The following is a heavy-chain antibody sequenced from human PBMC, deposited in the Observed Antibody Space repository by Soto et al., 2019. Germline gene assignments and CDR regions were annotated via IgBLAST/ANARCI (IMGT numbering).Heavy chain of an antibody. V-gene: IGHV1-69*01. J-gene: IGHJ6*02. CDR3: ARSMQDIVVVVAATYYYYGMDV. Sequence: QVQLVQSGAEVKKPGSSVKVSCKASGGTFSSYAISWVRQAPGQGLEWMGGIIPIFGTANYAQKFQGRVTSTAYESTSTAYMELSSLRSEDTAVYYCARSMQDIVVVVAATYYYYGMDVWGQGTTVTVSS. D-gene: IGHD2-15*01. CDR2: IIPIFGTA. CDR1: GGTFSSYA.